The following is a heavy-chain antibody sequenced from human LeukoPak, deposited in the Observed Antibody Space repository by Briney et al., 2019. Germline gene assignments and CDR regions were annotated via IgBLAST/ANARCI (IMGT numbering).Heavy chain of an antibody. CDR2: ISYDGSNK. D-gene: IGHD2/OR15-2a*01. CDR3: ARDLSIDY. J-gene: IGHJ4*02. V-gene: IGHV3-30-3*01. CDR1: GFTFSSYA. Sequence: GRSLRLSCAASGFTFSSYAMHWVRQAPGKGLEWVAVISYDGSNKYYADSVKGRFIISRDNSKNTLYLQMNSLRAEDTAVYYCARDLSIDYWGQGTLVTVSS.